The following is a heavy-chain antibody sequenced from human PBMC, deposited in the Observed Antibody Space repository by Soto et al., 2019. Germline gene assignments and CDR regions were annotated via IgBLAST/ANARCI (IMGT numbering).Heavy chain of an antibody. J-gene: IGHJ4*02. CDR3: AKDPAPYLHWNYGPVPYYFDY. Sequence: GGSLRLSCAASGFTFSSYGMHWVRQAPGKGLEWVAVILYDGNNKYYADSVKARFTISRDNSKNTLYLQMNSLRAEDTAMYYCAKDPAPYLHWNYGPVPYYFDYWGQGTLVTVSS. CDR1: GFTFSSYG. CDR2: ILYDGNNK. D-gene: IGHD1-7*01. V-gene: IGHV3-30*18.